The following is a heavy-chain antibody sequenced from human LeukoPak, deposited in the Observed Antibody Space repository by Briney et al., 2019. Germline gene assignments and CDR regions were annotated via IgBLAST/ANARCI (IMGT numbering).Heavy chain of an antibody. J-gene: IGHJ4*02. V-gene: IGHV4-34*01. CDR3: ARVPLRYFDWFSISGPSDY. CDR1: GGSFSGYY. Sequence: KTSETLSLTCAVYGGSFSGYYWSWIRQPPGKGLEWIGEINHSGSTNYNPSLKSRVTISVDTSKNQFSLKLSSVTAADTAVYYCARVPLRYFDWFSISGPSDYWGQGTLVTVSS. D-gene: IGHD3-9*01. CDR2: INHSGST.